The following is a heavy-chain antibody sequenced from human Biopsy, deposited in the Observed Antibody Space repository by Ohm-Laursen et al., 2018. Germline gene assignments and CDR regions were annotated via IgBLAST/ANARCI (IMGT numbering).Heavy chain of an antibody. CDR3: ARKYSGFDI. CDR2: ITGDGGSI. V-gene: IGHV3-23*01. D-gene: IGHD5-12*01. J-gene: IGHJ3*02. CDR1: GFTFSASA. Sequence: SLRLSCSASGFTFSASAVHWVRQASGKGLEWVSSITGDGGSIHYADSVKGRFTISRDNSKNTLYMQMNSLRAEDMAVYYCARKYSGFDIWGQGTMVSVSS.